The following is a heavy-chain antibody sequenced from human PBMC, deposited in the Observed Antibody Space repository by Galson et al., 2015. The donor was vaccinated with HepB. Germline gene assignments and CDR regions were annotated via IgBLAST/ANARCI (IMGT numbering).Heavy chain of an antibody. V-gene: IGHV1-46*04. CDR2: INPSGGST. CDR1: GYTFTSYG. J-gene: IGHJ3*02. Sequence: SVKVSCKASGYTFTSYGVSWVRQAPGQGLEWMGIINPSGGSTSYAQKLQGRVTMTRDTSTSTVYMELNSLKTEDTAVYYCTTVDTMVRGKGGAFDIWGQGTMVTVSS. D-gene: IGHD3-10*01. CDR3: TTVDTMVRGKGGAFDI.